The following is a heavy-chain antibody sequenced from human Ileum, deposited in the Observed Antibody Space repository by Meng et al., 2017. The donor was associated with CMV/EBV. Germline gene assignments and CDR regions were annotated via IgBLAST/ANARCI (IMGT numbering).Heavy chain of an antibody. Sequence: GESLKISCAASAFTFNNYAMSWVRPAPGKGLEWVSAISGRGGSTYYADSVKGRFTISRDNSKNTLNLQMNSLRAEDTAVYYCARFVLGRAPDYPDAFDIWGQGTMVTVSS. CDR1: AFTFNNYA. V-gene: IGHV3-23*01. D-gene: IGHD6-13*01. J-gene: IGHJ3*02. CDR3: ARFVLGRAPDYPDAFDI. CDR2: ISGRGGST.